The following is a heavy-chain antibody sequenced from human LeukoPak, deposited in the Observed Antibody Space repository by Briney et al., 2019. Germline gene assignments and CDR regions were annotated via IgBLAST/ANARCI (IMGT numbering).Heavy chain of an antibody. V-gene: IGHV4-4*07. CDR2: IYASGST. CDR1: GGSISGYY. Sequence: PSETLSLTCTVSGGSISGYYWSWIRQPAGKGLEWIGRIYASGSTNYNPSLKSRVTISVDTSKNQFSLKLSSVTAADTAVYYCARWIFLPGIAAAGGEVDPWGQGTLVTVSS. D-gene: IGHD6-13*01. CDR3: ARWIFLPGIAAAGGEVDP. J-gene: IGHJ5*02.